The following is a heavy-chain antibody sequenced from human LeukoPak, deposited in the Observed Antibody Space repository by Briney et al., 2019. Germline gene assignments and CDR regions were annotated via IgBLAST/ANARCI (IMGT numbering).Heavy chain of an antibody. J-gene: IGHJ6*03. Sequence: VASVKVSCKASGYTFTGYYMHWVRQAPGQGLEWMGWINPNSGGTNYAQKFQGRVTMTRDTSISTAYMELSRLRSDDTAVYYCARDRDSSGYYMDVWGKGTTVTVSS. V-gene: IGHV1-2*02. CDR2: INPNSGGT. D-gene: IGHD6-19*01. CDR1: GYTFTGYY. CDR3: ARDRDSSGYYMDV.